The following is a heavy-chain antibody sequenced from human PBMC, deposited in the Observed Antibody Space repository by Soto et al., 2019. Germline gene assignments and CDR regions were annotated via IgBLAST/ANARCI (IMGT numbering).Heavy chain of an antibody. D-gene: IGHD2-15*01. CDR2: VRGNGDPP. V-gene: IGHV3-64D*06. CDR3: VKTRGGNNFDFFD. Sequence: TGGSLTLSCSTSGFTFSSYAIHWVRQSQGKGLEYISGVRGNGDPPFYADSVKGRFTISRDNSKNTVYLQMSSLSADDAAVYYCVKTRGGNNFDFFDWGQGTLVTVSS. CDR1: GFTFSSYA. J-gene: IGHJ4*02.